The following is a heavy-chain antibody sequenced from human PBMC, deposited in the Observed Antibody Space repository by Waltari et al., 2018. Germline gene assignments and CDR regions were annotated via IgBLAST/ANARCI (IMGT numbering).Heavy chain of an antibody. D-gene: IGHD1-20*01. Sequence: EVQLLESGGDLVQPGGSLRLSCAASGITFSNYAINWVRLAPGTGLGVVSVITVGDDKDYADSVKGRFTISRDTSKDTVHLQMNGLRAEDTAVYYCATPFYNWDDPLHSWGQGTLVTVSS. CDR2: ITVGDDK. CDR3: ATPFYNWDDPLHS. J-gene: IGHJ4*02. CDR1: GITFSNYA. V-gene: IGHV3-23*01.